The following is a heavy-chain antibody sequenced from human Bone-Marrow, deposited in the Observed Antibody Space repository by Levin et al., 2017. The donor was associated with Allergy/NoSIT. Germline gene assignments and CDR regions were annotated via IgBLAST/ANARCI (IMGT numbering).Heavy chain of an antibody. D-gene: IGHD1-26*01. CDR3: ARGVVGATTLDRNWFDP. CDR1: GGSISSSSYY. J-gene: IGHJ5*02. CDR2: IYYSGST. Sequence: SQTLSLTCTVSGGSISSSSYYWGWIRQPPGKGLEWIGSIYYSGSTYYNPSLKSRVTISVDTSKNQFSLKLSSVTAADTAVYYCARGVVGATTLDRNWFDPWGQGTLVTVSS. V-gene: IGHV4-39*07.